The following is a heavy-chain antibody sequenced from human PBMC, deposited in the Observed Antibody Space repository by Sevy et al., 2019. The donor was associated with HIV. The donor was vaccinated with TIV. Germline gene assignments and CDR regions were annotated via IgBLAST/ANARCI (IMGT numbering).Heavy chain of an antibody. CDR3: ARDLPPSATIVAHFDY. D-gene: IGHD5-12*01. V-gene: IGHV3-48*03. Sequence: GGSLRLSCAASGFAFSSYEMNWVRQAPGKGLEWVSYISSSGKSISYADSVKGRFTNSRDNAKNSLYLQMNSLRAEDTAVYYCARDLPPSATIVAHFDYWGQGILVTVSS. CDR1: GFAFSSYE. CDR2: ISSSGKSI. J-gene: IGHJ4*02.